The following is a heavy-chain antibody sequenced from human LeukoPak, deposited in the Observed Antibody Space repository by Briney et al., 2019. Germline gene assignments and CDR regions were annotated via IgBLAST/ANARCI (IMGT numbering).Heavy chain of an antibody. Sequence: GGSLRLSCAASGFTFTSYVMNWVRQAPGKGLEWVSYISSSGSTIYYADSVKGRFTISRDNAKNSLYLQMNSLRAEDTAVYYCAELGITMIGGVWGKGTTVTISS. CDR2: ISSSGSTI. CDR1: GFTFTSYV. CDR3: AELGITMIGGV. D-gene: IGHD3-10*02. V-gene: IGHV3-48*03. J-gene: IGHJ6*04.